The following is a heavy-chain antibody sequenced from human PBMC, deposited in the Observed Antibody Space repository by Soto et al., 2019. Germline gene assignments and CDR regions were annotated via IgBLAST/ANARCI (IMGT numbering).Heavy chain of an antibody. D-gene: IGHD2-15*01. CDR2: IYYSGST. Sequence: QVQLQESGPGLVKPSQTLSLTCTVSGGSIRSGGYYWSWIRQHPGKGLEWIGYIYYSGSTYYNPSLKSRVTISVDTSKNQFSLKLSSVTAADTAVYYCARGRYCSGGSCWGNYYYYMDVWGKGTTVTVSS. CDR3: ARGRYCSGGSCWGNYYYYMDV. J-gene: IGHJ6*03. V-gene: IGHV4-31*03. CDR1: GGSIRSGGYY.